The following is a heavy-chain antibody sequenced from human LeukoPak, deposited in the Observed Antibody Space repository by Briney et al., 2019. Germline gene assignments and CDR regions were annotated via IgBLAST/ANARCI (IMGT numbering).Heavy chain of an antibody. D-gene: IGHD6-6*01. CDR1: GFIFSSYG. CDR2: ISSGNTYI. Sequence: GGSLRLSCAGSGFIFSSYGMTWVRPAPGKGLEWVSSISSGNTYINYADSVKGRFTISRDNAKKSMYLQMNSLRAEDTAVYFCARDDRAARLDSWGQGTPVTVSS. V-gene: IGHV3-21*01. CDR3: ARDDRAARLDS. J-gene: IGHJ4*02.